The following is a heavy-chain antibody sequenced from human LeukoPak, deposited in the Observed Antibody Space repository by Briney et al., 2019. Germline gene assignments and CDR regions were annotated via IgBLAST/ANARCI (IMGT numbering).Heavy chain of an antibody. J-gene: IGHJ3*02. CDR3: ATIVGATSAFDI. CDR1: GFTFSNAW. V-gene: IGHV3-15*01. Sequence: KPGGSLRLSCAASGFTFSNAWMSWVRQAPGKGLEWVGRIKSKTDGGTTDYAAPVKGRFTISRDNSKNTLYLQMNSLRAEDTAVYYCATIVGATSAFDIWGQGTMVTVSS. CDR2: IKSKTDGGTT. D-gene: IGHD1-26*01.